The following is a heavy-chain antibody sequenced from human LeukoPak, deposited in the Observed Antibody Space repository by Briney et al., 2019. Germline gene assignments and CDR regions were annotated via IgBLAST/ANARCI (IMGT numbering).Heavy chain of an antibody. D-gene: IGHD3-10*01. Sequence: SETLSLTCTVSGGSISSYYWSWIRQPAGKGLEWIGRIYTSGSTNYNPSLKSRVTMSVDTSKNQFSLKLSSVTAADTAVYYCARVILWFGESPTSYFDYWGQGTLVTVSS. V-gene: IGHV4-4*07. J-gene: IGHJ4*02. CDR1: GGSISSYY. CDR2: IYTSGST. CDR3: ARVILWFGESPTSYFDY.